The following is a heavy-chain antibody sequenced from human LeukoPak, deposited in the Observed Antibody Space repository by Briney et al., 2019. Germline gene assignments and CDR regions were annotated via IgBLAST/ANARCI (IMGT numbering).Heavy chain of an antibody. D-gene: IGHD2-21*02. CDR2: IYYSGST. Sequence: LSETLSLTCTVSGCSISSYYWSCIRQPPGKGPEWIGYIYYSGSTNYNPSLKSRVTISVDTSKTQFSLKLSSVTAADTAVYYCARDLCGGDCYSHDAFDIWGQGTMVTVSS. CDR3: ARDLCGGDCYSHDAFDI. J-gene: IGHJ3*02. CDR1: GCSISSYY. V-gene: IGHV4-59*01.